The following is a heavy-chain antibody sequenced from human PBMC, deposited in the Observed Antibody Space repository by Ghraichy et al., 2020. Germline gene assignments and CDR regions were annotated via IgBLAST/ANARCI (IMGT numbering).Heavy chain of an antibody. D-gene: IGHD3-16*01. J-gene: IGHJ4*02. CDR3: AKQLRDASCFDS. Sequence: GGSLRLSCAASGFTFSTYGIHWVRQAPGKGLEWVAVTWYDGTNKFYADSVKGRFTISRDNSKNTLYLQMNSLRADDTAIYYCAKQLRDASCFDSWGQGTLVTVSS. V-gene: IGHV3-33*06. CDR1: GFTFSTYG. CDR2: TWYDGTNK.